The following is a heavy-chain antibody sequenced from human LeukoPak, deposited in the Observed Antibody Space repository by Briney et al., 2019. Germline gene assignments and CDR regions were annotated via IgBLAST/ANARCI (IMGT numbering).Heavy chain of an antibody. D-gene: IGHD3-10*01. Sequence: GGSLRLSCAASGFTVSRNYMSWVRQAPGKGLEWVSVIYSGGRTYYADSVKGRFTISRDNSKNTLYLQMNSLRAEDTAVYYCAKRHVWFGELEDSLSFDYWGQGTLVTVSS. V-gene: IGHV3-66*01. CDR2: IYSGGRT. CDR1: GFTVSRNY. CDR3: AKRHVWFGELEDSLSFDY. J-gene: IGHJ4*02.